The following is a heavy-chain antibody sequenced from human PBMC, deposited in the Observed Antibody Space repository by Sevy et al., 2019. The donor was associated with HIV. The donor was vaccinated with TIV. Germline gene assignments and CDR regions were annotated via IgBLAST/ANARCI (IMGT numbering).Heavy chain of an antibody. V-gene: IGHV3-7*01. CDR2: INHDGSEI. Sequence: GGSLRLSCAASGFTFTIYWMSWVRQAPGKGLEWVAIINHDGSEIYYVDSVKGRFTISRDNAKNSLFLQMDSLRDEDTAVYYCGTGADRTLAWGSWGQGTLVTVSS. CDR1: GFTFTIYW. D-gene: IGHD7-27*01. CDR3: GTGADRTLAWGS. J-gene: IGHJ5*02.